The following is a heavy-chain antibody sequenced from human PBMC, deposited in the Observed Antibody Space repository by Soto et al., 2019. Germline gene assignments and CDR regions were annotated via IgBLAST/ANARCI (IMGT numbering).Heavy chain of an antibody. CDR3: AGGGAVIFEVVPSARNWVDP. V-gene: IGHV4-34*01. J-gene: IGHJ5*02. Sequence: QVQLQQWGAGLLKPSETLSLTCAVYGGSFSGYYWSWIRQPPGKGLEWIGEINHSGSTNYNPSLKSRVTISVDTSKNQFSLKLSSVTAADTAVYYCAGGGAVIFEVVPSARNWVDPWGQGTLVTVSS. CDR2: INHSGST. CDR1: GGSFSGYY. D-gene: IGHD2-2*01.